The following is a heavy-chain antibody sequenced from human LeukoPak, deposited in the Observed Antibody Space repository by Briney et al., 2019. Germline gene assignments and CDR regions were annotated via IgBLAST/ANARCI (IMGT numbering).Heavy chain of an antibody. CDR2: FDPEDGET. V-gene: IGHV1-24*01. Sequence: ASVKVSCKVSGYTLTELSMHWVRQAPGKGLEWMGGFDPEDGETIYAQKFQGRVTMTEDTSTDTACMELSSLRSEDTAVYYCATVALDGGYSIAFDIWGQRTMVTVSS. J-gene: IGHJ3*02. CDR1: GYTLTELS. CDR3: ATVALDGGYSIAFDI. D-gene: IGHD4-23*01.